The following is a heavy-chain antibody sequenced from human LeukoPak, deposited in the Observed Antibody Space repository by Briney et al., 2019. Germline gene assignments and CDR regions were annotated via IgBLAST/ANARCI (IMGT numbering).Heavy chain of an antibody. J-gene: IGHJ4*02. CDR3: TRAGWYRQDY. D-gene: IGHD2-15*01. Sequence: GGSLRLSCVASGFTFSSYWLHWVRQAPGKGLVWVSRINGDGTSTSYADSVKGRFTISRDNAKNTLYLQMSSLRVEDTAVYYCTRAGWYRQDYWGQGTLVAVSS. V-gene: IGHV3-74*01. CDR2: INGDGTST. CDR1: GFTFSSYW.